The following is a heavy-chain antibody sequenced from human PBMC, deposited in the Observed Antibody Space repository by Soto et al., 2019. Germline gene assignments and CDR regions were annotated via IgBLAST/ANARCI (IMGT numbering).Heavy chain of an antibody. CDR2: IHHSGST. CDR1: GYSISSGYY. Sequence: SETLSLTCAVSGYSISSGYYWGWIRQPPGKGLEWIGSIHHSGSTYYNPSLKSRVTISVDTSKNQFSLKLSSVTAADTAVYYCARVRSSPFRYFDYWGQGTLVTVSS. V-gene: IGHV4-38-2*01. J-gene: IGHJ4*02. CDR3: ARVRSSPFRYFDY.